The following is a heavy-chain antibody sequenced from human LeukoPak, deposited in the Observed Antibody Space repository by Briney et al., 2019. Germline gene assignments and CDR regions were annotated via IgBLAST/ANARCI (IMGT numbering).Heavy chain of an antibody. V-gene: IGHV1-69*05. Sequence: ASVKVSCKASGGTFSSYAISWVRQAPGQGLEWMGGIIPIFGTANYAQKFQGRVTITTDESTSTAYMELSSLRSEDTAVYYCARIGAYYYDSSGYYYVGNWFDPWGQGTLVTVSS. CDR3: ARIGAYYYDSSGYYYVGNWFDP. D-gene: IGHD3-22*01. J-gene: IGHJ5*02. CDR2: IIPIFGTA. CDR1: GGTFSSYA.